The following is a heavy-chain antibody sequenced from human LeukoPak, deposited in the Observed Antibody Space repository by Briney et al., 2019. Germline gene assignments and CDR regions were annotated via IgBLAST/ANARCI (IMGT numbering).Heavy chain of an antibody. Sequence: SETLSLTCAVYGGSITGYYWSWIRQTPGRGLEWVGEIHYSGATSYNPSLKSRATISTDTSKNQFSLRLSSVNAADTAVYYCARGNILTGYCFDFWGQGALVTVSS. J-gene: IGHJ4*02. CDR3: ARGNILTGYCFDF. CDR1: GGSITGYY. CDR2: IHYSGAT. D-gene: IGHD3-9*01. V-gene: IGHV4-34*01.